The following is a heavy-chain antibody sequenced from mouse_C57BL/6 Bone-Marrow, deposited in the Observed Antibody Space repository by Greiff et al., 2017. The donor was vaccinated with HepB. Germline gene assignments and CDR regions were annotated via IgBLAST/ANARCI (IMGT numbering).Heavy chain of an antibody. CDR3: ARDWYERGAMDY. Sequence: VQLKESGPGLVKPSQSLSLTCSVSGYSITSGYYWYWIRQFPGNKLEWMGYISYDGSNNYNPSLKNRISITRDTSKNQFFLKLNSVTTEDTATYNWARDWYERGAMDYWGQGTSVTVSS. J-gene: IGHJ4*01. D-gene: IGHD2-14*01. CDR2: ISYDGSN. V-gene: IGHV3-6*01. CDR1: GYSITSGYY.